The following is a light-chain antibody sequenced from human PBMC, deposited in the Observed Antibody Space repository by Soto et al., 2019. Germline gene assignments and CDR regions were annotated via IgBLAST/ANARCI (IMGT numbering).Light chain of an antibody. CDR1: SSDVGGYNY. Sequence: QSVLTQPASVSGSPGQSITISCTGTSSDVGGYNYVSWYQQHPGKAPKLVIYEVTKRPSGISDRFSGSKSGNVASLTITGLQAEDEADYYCSSYTSTNSWVFGGGTKVTVL. CDR3: SSYTSTNSWV. J-gene: IGLJ3*02. V-gene: IGLV2-14*01. CDR2: EVT.